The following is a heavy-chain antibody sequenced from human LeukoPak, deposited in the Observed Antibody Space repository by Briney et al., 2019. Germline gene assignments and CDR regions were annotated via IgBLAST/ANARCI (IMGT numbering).Heavy chain of an antibody. D-gene: IGHD5-18*01. CDR1: GFTFSSHS. CDR3: ARAPDTAMADFDY. Sequence: GGSLRLSCAASGFTFSSHSMNWVRQAPGKGLEWVSSISSSSSYIYYADSVKGRFTISRDNAKNSLYLQMNSLRAEDTAVYYCARAPDTAMADFDYWGQGTLVTVSS. V-gene: IGHV3-21*01. J-gene: IGHJ4*02. CDR2: ISSSSSYI.